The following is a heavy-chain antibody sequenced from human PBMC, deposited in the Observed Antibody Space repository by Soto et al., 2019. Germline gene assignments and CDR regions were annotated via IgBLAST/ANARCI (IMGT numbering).Heavy chain of an antibody. D-gene: IGHD3-9*01. CDR3: AKETNAYEINF. Sequence: QVQLVESGGGVVQPGRSLRLSCVASGFIFSGYAMHWVRQAPGKGLEWVAVISYDGNTQYYADSVKGRFTVSRDNSNNMLYVQMNNLRDEDTAMYYCAKETNAYEINFWGQGTLVTVSS. V-gene: IGHV3-30-3*01. CDR2: ISYDGNTQ. J-gene: IGHJ4*02. CDR1: GFIFSGYA.